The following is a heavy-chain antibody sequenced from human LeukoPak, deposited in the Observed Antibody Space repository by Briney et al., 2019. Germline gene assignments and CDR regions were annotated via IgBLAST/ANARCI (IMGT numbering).Heavy chain of an antibody. CDR1: GGSISSGGYS. CDR2: IYHSGST. Sequence: SETLSLTCAVSGGSISSGGYSWSWIRQPPGKGLEWIGYIYHSGSTYYNPSLKSRVTISVDRSKNQFSLKLSSVTAADTAVYYCARHRRRSGWYEMFWYFDLWGRGTLVTVSS. J-gene: IGHJ2*01. D-gene: IGHD6-19*01. V-gene: IGHV4-30-2*01. CDR3: ARHRRRSGWYEMFWYFDL.